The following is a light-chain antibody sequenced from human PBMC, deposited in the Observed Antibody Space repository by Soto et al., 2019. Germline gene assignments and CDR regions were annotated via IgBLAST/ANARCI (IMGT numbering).Light chain of an antibody. J-gene: IGKJ2*01. CDR1: QSVGSG. CDR2: GAS. Sequence: EIVMTQSPATLSVSPGERATLSCRASQSVGSGLSWYQQKPGQAPRLLIYGASTRATGIPARFSGSGSGTEFTLTISSLQSEDYAVYYCQQYNNWPPYTVGQGNNVDIK. CDR3: QQYNNWPPYT. V-gene: IGKV3-15*01.